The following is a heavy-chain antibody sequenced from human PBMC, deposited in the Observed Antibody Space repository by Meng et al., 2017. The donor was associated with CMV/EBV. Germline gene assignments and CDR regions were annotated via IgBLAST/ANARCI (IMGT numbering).Heavy chain of an antibody. CDR1: GYTFTGYY. Sequence: ASVKVSCKASGYTFTGYYMHWVRQAPGQGLEWMGWINLWNGKIESAQKFQGRITLTTDASTSTVYMELRSLTSDDTAVYYCAKDLFSPGGNSCFDHWGQGTLVTVSS. D-gene: IGHD3-16*01. CDR3: AKDLFSPGGNSCFDH. CDR2: INLWNGKI. V-gene: IGHV1-18*04. J-gene: IGHJ4*02.